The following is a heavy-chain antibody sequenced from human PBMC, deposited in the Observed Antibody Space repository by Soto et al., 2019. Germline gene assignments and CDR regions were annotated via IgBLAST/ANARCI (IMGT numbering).Heavy chain of an antibody. CDR1: GGTFSSYT. V-gene: IGHV1-69*08. Sequence: QVQLVQSGAEVKKPGSSVKVSCKASGGTFSSYTISWVRQAPGQGLEWMGRIIPILGIANYAQKFQGRVTTTADKSTSTAYMELSSLRSEDTAVYYCARDEEFYDSSGYYPRFWGQGTLVTVSS. D-gene: IGHD3-22*01. CDR3: ARDEEFYDSSGYYPRF. CDR2: IIPILGIA. J-gene: IGHJ4*02.